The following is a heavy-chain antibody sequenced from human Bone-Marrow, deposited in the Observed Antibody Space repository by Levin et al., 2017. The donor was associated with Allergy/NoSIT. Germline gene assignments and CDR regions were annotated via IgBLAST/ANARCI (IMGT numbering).Heavy chain of an antibody. Sequence: PSETLSLTCSVSSGSLSTSTWWSWVRQSPVKGLEWIGDVFHSGITKYNPSLKSRLSISVEKSKEQWSLRLDSVTAADTAVYYCATLGFTSGWGRAFDIWGQGIMVTVSS. CDR1: SGSLSTSTW. CDR3: ATLGFTSGWGRAFDI. V-gene: IGHV4-4*02. J-gene: IGHJ3*02. D-gene: IGHD6-19*01. CDR2: VFHSGIT.